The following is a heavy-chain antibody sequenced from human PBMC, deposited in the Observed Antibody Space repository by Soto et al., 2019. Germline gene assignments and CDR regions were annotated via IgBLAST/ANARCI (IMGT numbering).Heavy chain of an antibody. CDR3: AYGTAEQWLVLRFDY. V-gene: IGHV1-24*01. Sequence: ASVKVSCKVSGYTLTELSMHWVRQAPGKGLEWMGGFDPEDGETIYAQKFQGRVTMTEDTSTDTAYMELSSLRSEDTAVYYCAYGTAEQWLVLRFDYWGQGTLVTVSS. D-gene: IGHD6-19*01. CDR1: GYTLTELS. J-gene: IGHJ4*02. CDR2: FDPEDGET.